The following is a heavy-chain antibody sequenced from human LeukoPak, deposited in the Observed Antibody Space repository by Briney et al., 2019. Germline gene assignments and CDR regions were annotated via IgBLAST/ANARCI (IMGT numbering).Heavy chain of an antibody. D-gene: IGHD3-3*01. CDR2: ISSSSSYI. Sequence: GGSLRLSCAASGFTFSSYSMNWVRQAPGKGLEWVSSISSSSSYIYYADSVKGRSTISRDNAKNSLYLQMNSLRAEDTAVYYCARDTAGDDFWSGYYSSPFDYWGQGTLVTVSS. CDR1: GFTFSSYS. CDR3: ARDTAGDDFWSGYYSSPFDY. J-gene: IGHJ4*02. V-gene: IGHV3-21*01.